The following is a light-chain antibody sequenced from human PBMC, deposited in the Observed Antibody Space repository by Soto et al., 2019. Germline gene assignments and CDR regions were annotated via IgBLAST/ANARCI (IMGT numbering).Light chain of an antibody. J-gene: IGLJ3*02. Sequence: QSALTQPPSASGTPGQRVTISCSGSSSNIGSNTVHWYQQLPGTAPKLLIDSNNQRPSGVPDRFSGSKSGTSASLAISGLQSEDEADYYCATWDDSLSGWVFGGGTKVTVL. CDR1: SSNIGSNT. CDR2: SNN. CDR3: ATWDDSLSGWV. V-gene: IGLV1-44*01.